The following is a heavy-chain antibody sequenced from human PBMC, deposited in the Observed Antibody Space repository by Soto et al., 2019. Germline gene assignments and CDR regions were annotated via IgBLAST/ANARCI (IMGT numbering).Heavy chain of an antibody. CDR2: IKSKTDGGTT. J-gene: IGHJ4*02. D-gene: IGHD6-13*01. V-gene: IGHV3-15*07. CDR3: TTNPSYSSSWSPVDY. Sequence: GGSLRLSCAASGFTFTYAWMNWLRQAPGKGLEWVGRIKSKTDGGTTDYAAPVKGRFTISRDDSKNMLYLQMNSLKTEDTAVYYCTTNPSYSSSWSPVDYWGQGTLVTVSS. CDR1: GFTFTYAW.